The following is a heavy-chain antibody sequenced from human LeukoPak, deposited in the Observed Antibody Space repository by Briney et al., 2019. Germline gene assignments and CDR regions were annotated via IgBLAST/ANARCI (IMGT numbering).Heavy chain of an antibody. CDR3: SRGLVGYYHDSSTYPDS. CDR1: RFPFSSYW. Sequence: GGPLRLSCAASRFPFSSYWMHWVRQAPGKGLVWVSRINGDGSITTYADSVKGRFTISRDNAKNMLYLQLDSLTAEDTAVYYCSRGLVGYYHDSSTYPDSWGQGTLVTVSS. D-gene: IGHD3-22*01. J-gene: IGHJ4*02. V-gene: IGHV3-74*01. CDR2: INGDGSIT.